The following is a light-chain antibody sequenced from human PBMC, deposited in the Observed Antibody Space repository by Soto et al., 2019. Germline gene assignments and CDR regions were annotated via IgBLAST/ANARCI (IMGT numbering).Light chain of an antibody. CDR3: SSYTSTNIPCV. V-gene: IGLV2-14*03. Sequence: QSVLTQPASVSGSPGQSITFSCTGTSSDVGGYNYVSWYQHHPGKAPKLLIYDVTNRPSGVSNRFSGSKSGNTASLTISGLQPEDEADYYCSSYTSTNIPCVFGTGTKLTVL. CDR2: DVT. CDR1: SSDVGGYNY. J-gene: IGLJ1*01.